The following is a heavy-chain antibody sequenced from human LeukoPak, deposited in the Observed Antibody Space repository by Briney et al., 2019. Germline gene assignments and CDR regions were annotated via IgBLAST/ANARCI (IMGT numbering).Heavy chain of an antibody. CDR3: ARHPRAARPFDY. V-gene: IGHV4-39*01. J-gene: IGHJ4*02. Sequence: SETLSLTCTVSGASISSSSYFWGWIRQSPGKGLEYIGSVYYSGRTYYNPSLKSRVTISLDTSTNQFSLKLSSVTAADTAVYYCARHPRAARPFDYWGQGTLVTVSS. CDR1: GASISSSSYF. CDR2: VYYSGRT. D-gene: IGHD6-6*01.